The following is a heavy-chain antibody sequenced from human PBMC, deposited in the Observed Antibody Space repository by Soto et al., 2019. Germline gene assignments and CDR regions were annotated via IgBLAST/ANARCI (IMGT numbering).Heavy chain of an antibody. J-gene: IGHJ4*02. V-gene: IGHV1-69*02. CDR3: ARVSTGTTFDY. Sequence: QVQLVQSGAEVKKPGSSVKVSCKASGGTFSSYTISWVRQAPGQGLEWMGRIIPILGIANYAQKFQGRVTITAYKSTSTAYMELSSLRSEDTAVYYCARVSTGTTFDYWGQGTLVTVSS. CDR2: IIPILGIA. CDR1: GGTFSSYT. D-gene: IGHD1-1*01.